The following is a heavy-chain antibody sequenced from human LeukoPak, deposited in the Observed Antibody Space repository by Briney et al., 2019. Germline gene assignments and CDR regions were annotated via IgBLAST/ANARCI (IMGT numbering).Heavy chain of an antibody. CDR1: GLTFNGYW. J-gene: IGHJ3*01. D-gene: IGHD3-3*01. CDR2: IKSDGSEE. V-gene: IGHV3-7*03. Sequence: PGGSLRLSCAASGLTFNGYWMTWVRQAPGKGLEWVAIIKSDGSEEYYVDSVKGRFTVSRVNAKNSLFLQLNSLRAEDTAVYYCARESFWTSDVWGQGTMVTVSS. CDR3: ARESFWTSDV.